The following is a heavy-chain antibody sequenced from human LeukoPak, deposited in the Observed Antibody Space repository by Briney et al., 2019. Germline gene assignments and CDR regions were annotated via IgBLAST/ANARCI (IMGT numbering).Heavy chain of an antibody. Sequence: PGGSLRLSCAASGFTFSSYGMHWVRQAPGKGLEWVAVISYDGSNKYYADSVKGRFTISRDNSKNTLYLQMNSLRAEDTAVYYCAEDPVDITIFGAVMGAYYYYGMDVWGQGTTVTVSS. CDR2: ISYDGSNK. CDR3: AEDPVDITIFGAVMGAYYYYGMDV. D-gene: IGHD3-3*01. CDR1: GFTFSSYG. J-gene: IGHJ6*02. V-gene: IGHV3-30*18.